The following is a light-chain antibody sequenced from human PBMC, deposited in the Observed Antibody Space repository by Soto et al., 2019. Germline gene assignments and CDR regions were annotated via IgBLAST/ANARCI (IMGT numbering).Light chain of an antibody. J-gene: IGKJ2*01. V-gene: IGKV3D-20*01. CDR3: QQYVNLPPNT. CDR1: QSISNNY. Sequence: ETVLTQSPATLSLSPGDRATLSCGASQSISNNYLAWYQQKPGLAPRLLIYDASTRATGIPDRFSGSGSGTDFTRTISRLEPEDFAMYYCQQYVNLPPNTFGQGTKLEIK. CDR2: DAS.